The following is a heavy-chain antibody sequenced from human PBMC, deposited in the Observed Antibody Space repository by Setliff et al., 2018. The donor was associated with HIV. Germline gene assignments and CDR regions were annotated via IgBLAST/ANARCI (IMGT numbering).Heavy chain of an antibody. CDR3: AKLTKLKAAFPTDYLDP. CDR1: EYTFTGYY. CDR2: INPNSGDT. J-gene: IGHJ5*02. V-gene: IGHV1-2*02. D-gene: IGHD6-25*01. Sequence: ASVKVSCKASEYTFTGYYMHWVRQAPGQGLEWMGWINPNSGDTNYAQKFQGRVTMTRDTSISTAYMELSSLRTEDTAVYFCAKLTKLKAAFPTDYLDPWGQGALVTVSS.